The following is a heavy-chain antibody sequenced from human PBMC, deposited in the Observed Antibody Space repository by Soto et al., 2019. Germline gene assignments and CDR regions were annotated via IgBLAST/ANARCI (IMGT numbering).Heavy chain of an antibody. D-gene: IGHD2-2*01. CDR1: GYTFTSYG. Sequence: ASVKVSCKASGYTFTSYGISWVRQAPGQGLEWMGWISAYNGNTNYAQKLQGRVTMTTDTSTSTAYMELRSLRSDDTAVYYCARFGGIVLVPALNFHWFDPWGQGTLVTVSS. J-gene: IGHJ5*02. CDR2: ISAYNGNT. V-gene: IGHV1-18*01. CDR3: ARFGGIVLVPALNFHWFDP.